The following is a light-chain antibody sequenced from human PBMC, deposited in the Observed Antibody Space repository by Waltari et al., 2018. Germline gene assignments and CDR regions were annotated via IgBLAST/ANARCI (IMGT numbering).Light chain of an antibody. J-gene: IGKJ1*01. Sequence: EILLTQSPGTLSLSPGEGATLSCRASQGVGRSLAWYQQKPGQPPRLLIFGTSNRATGSPDRVSGGGSGTDFSLTITRLEPEDVAVYYCQHYVSLPVTFGQGTKVEIK. CDR1: QGVGRS. CDR3: QHYVSLPVT. CDR2: GTS. V-gene: IGKV3-20*01.